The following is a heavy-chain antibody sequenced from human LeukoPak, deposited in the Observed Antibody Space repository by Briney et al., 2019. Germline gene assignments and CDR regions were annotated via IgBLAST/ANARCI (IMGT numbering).Heavy chain of an antibody. CDR3: ARASYSYDISGWVPFDY. J-gene: IGHJ4*02. CDR2: IYTSGST. D-gene: IGHD3-22*01. Sequence: SETLSLTCTVSGNSISSGDYYWSWIRQPAGKGLEWIGRIYTSGSTNYNPSLKSRVTISGDASKNQFSLRLSSVTAADTAVYYCARASYSYDISGWVPFDYWGQGTLVTVSS. V-gene: IGHV4-61*02. CDR1: GNSISSGDYY.